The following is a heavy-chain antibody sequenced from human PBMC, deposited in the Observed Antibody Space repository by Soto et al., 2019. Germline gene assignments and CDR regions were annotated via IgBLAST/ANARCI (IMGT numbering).Heavy chain of an antibody. CDR3: SRDFEY. CDR1: GFTFSTFW. Sequence: EVQLVESGGGLVQPGGSLRLSCEASGFTFSTFWRHWVRQAPGKGLVWVSRINSDGSSTYYADSVKGRVTISRDNAKHTLYLQLNSLTPEDTAVYYCSRDFEYWGQGTLVTVSS. J-gene: IGHJ4*02. CDR2: INSDGSST. V-gene: IGHV3-74*01.